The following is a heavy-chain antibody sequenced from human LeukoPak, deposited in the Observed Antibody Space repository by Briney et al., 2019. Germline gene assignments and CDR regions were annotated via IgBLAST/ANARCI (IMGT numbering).Heavy chain of an antibody. V-gene: IGHV3-74*01. CDR3: ARDSAFYYYGSGSYYNPLY. J-gene: IGHJ4*02. CDR2: INSDGSST. CDR1: GFTFSSYW. D-gene: IGHD3-10*01. Sequence: GGSLRLSCAASGFTFSSYWMHWVRQAPGKGLVGVSHINSDGSSTRYADSVKGRFTISRDNAKNTLYLEVSSLRVEDTAVYYCARDSAFYYYGSGSYYNPLYWGQGTLVTVSS.